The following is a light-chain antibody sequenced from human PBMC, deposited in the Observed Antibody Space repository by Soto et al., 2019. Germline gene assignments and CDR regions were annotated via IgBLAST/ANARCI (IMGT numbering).Light chain of an antibody. CDR3: QQYNSYWT. V-gene: IGKV1-9*01. CDR1: QGISNF. J-gene: IGKJ1*01. CDR2: AAS. Sequence: DLQVTQSPSSLSASVGNRVTITCRASQGISNFLAWYQQKPGKAPKLLIYAASTLQSGVPSRFSGSGSGTEFTLTISSLQPDDFATYYCQQYNSYWTFGQGTKVDI.